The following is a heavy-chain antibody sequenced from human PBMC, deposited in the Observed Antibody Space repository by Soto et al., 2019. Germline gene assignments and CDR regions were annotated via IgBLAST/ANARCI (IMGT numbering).Heavy chain of an antibody. CDR3: AKQRITIFGVAQDAFDI. J-gene: IGHJ3*02. V-gene: IGHV5-10-1*01. CDR1: GYSFTSYW. D-gene: IGHD3-3*01. Sequence: PGESLKISCKGSGYSFTSYWISWVRQMPGKGLEWMGRIDPSDYYTNYSPSFQGHVTISADKSISTAYLQWSSLKASDTAMYYCAKQRITIFGVAQDAFDIWGQGTMVTVSS. CDR2: IDPSDYYT.